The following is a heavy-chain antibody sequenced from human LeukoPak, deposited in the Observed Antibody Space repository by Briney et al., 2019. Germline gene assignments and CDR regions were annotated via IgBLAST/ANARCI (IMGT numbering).Heavy chain of an antibody. CDR2: ISGSGGST. D-gene: IGHD2-15*01. Sequence: GGSLRLSCAASGFTFSSYGMSWVRQAPGKGLEWVSAISGSGGSTYYADSVKGRFTISRDNSKNTLYLQMNSLRAEDTAVYYCAKAQGSGGSCYVVCGFDIWGQGTMVTVSS. CDR3: AKAQGSGGSCYVVCGFDI. CDR1: GFTFSSYG. J-gene: IGHJ3*02. V-gene: IGHV3-23*01.